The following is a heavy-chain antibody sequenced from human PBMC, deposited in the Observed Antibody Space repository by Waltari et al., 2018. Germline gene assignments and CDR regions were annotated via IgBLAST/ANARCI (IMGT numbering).Heavy chain of an antibody. V-gene: IGHV4-4*02. D-gene: IGHD2-15*01. J-gene: IGHJ4*02. CDR2: VHRSGKT. Sequence: FWSWVRQSPEKVLEWIGQVHRSGKTNYNPSLESRVAISIDMSNNQFSLKVTSTTAADTAVYYCARDRGRGLYLDSWGQGTLVTVSP. CDR3: ARDRGRGLYLDS. CDR1: F.